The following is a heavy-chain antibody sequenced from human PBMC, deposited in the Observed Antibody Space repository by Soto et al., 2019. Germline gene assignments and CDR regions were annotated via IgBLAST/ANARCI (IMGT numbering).Heavy chain of an antibody. D-gene: IGHD3-10*01. CDR1: GGSISSYY. CDR3: ARDRWATGGFDY. Sequence: SETLSLTCTVSGGSISSYYWSWIRQPPGKGLEWIGYIYYSGSTNYNPSLKSRVTISVDTSKNQFSLKLSSATAADTAVYYWARDRWATGGFDYWGQVTLVTVSS. CDR2: IYYSGST. V-gene: IGHV4-59*01. J-gene: IGHJ4*02.